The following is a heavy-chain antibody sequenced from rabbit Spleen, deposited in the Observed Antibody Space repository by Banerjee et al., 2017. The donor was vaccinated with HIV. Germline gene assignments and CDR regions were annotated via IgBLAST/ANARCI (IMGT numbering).Heavy chain of an antibody. CDR2: IYSGSGST. J-gene: IGHJ4*01. Sequence: QEQLVESGGGLVQPEGSLTLTCTASGFDFSSYYAMCWVRQAPGKGLEWIGCIYSGSGSTYYASWAKGRFTISKTSSTTVDLKMTSLTAADTATYFCARDLVAVIGWNFNLWGPGTLVTVS. D-gene: IGHD1-1*01. CDR1: GFDFSSYYA. V-gene: IGHV1S45*01. CDR3: ARDLVAVIGWNFNL.